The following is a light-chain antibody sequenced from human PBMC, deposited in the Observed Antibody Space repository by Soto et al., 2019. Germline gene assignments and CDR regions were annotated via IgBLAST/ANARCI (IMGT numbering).Light chain of an antibody. CDR3: SSYTSSSTYV. CDR2: DVS. J-gene: IGLJ1*01. CDR1: SSDVGGYNY. Sequence: QSVLTQPASVSGSPGQSITISCTGTSSDVGGYNYVSWYQQHPGKAPKLMIYDVSNRPSGVSNRFSGSKSGNTASLTISGLQAEDVVDYYCSSYTSSSTYVFGTGTKVTVL. V-gene: IGLV2-14*01.